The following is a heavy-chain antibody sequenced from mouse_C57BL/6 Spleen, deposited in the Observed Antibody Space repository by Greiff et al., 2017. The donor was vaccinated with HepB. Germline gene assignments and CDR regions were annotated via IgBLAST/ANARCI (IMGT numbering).Heavy chain of an antibody. CDR1: GYTFTSYG. V-gene: IGHV1-81*01. D-gene: IGHD3-2*02. CDR2: IYPRSGNT. J-gene: IGHJ2*01. CDR3: ARSLDSSGYGFDY. Sequence: QVQLQQSGAELARPGASVKLSCKASGYTFTSYGISWVKQRTGQGLEWIGEIYPRSGNTYYNEKFKGKATLTADKSSSTAYMELRSLTSEDSAVDFCARSLDSSGYGFDYWGQGTTLTVSS.